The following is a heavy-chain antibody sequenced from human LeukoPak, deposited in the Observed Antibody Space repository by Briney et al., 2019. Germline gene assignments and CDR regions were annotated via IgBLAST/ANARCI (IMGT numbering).Heavy chain of an antibody. Sequence: ASVKVSCKASGYTFTNYYIHWMRQAPGQGLEWVGIINLNAVTTRYAQKFQGRITVTRDTSTSTVYMELSGLRSEDTAVYFCAREGAAEAKNFDYWGQGTLVIVSS. V-gene: IGHV1-46*01. CDR1: GYTFTNYY. D-gene: IGHD6-25*01. CDR2: INLNAVTT. J-gene: IGHJ4*02. CDR3: AREGAAEAKNFDY.